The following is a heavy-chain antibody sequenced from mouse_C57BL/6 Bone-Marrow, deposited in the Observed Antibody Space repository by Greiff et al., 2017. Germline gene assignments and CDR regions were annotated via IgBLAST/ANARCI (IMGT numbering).Heavy chain of an antibody. Sequence: LQQSGGGLVQPGGSMKLSCAASGFTFSDAWMDWVRQSPEKGLEWVAEIRNKANNHATYYAESVKGRFTISRDDSKSSVYLQMNSLRAEDTGIYYCTRSSYYYYGSDWYFDVWGTGTTVTVSS. CDR2: IRNKANNHAT. CDR3: TRSSYYYYGSDWYFDV. CDR1: GFTFSDAW. J-gene: IGHJ1*03. V-gene: IGHV6-6*01. D-gene: IGHD1-1*01.